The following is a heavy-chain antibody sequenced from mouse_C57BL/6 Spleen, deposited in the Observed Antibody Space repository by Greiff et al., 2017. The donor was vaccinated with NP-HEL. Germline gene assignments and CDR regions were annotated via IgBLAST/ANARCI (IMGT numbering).Heavy chain of an antibody. V-gene: IGHV3-6*01. CDR2: ISYDGSN. J-gene: IGHJ3*01. Sequence: EVKLMESGPGLVKPSQSLSLTCSVTGYSITSGYYWNWIRQFPGNKLEWMGYISYDGSNNYNPSLKNRISITRDTSKNQFFLKLNSVTTEDTATYYCARGWGYDYHFAYWGQGTLVTVSA. D-gene: IGHD2-4*01. CDR3: ARGWGYDYHFAY. CDR1: GYSITSGYY.